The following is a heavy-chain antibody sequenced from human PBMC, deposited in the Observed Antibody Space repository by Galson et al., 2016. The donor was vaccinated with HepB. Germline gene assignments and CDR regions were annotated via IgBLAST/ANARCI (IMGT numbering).Heavy chain of an antibody. J-gene: IGHJ4*02. CDR2: VFYSGDT. V-gene: IGHV4-61*01. CDR1: GDSVKSGLYS. Sequence: SETLSLTCNVSGDSVKSGLYSWSWIRQPPGKALEWIGYVFYSGDTKYNPSLKSRVTISVDTSKNQFPLRLNSVTAAGTAVYYCARNKRSIMGASDSWGQGTLVTVSS. D-gene: IGHD1-26*01. CDR3: ARNKRSIMGASDS.